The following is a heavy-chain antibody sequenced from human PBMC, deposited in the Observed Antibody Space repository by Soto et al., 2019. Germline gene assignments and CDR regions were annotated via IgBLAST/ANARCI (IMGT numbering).Heavy chain of an antibody. CDR3: ARGLGVRATRDY. CDR2: INHSGST. J-gene: IGHJ4*02. V-gene: IGHV4-34*01. D-gene: IGHD1-26*01. CDR1: GGSFSGYY. Sequence: SETLSLTCAVYGGSFSGYYWRWIRQPPGKGLEWIGEINHSGSTNYNPSLKSRVTISVDTSKNQFSLKLSSVTAADTAVYDCARGLGVRATRDYWGQGTLVTVAS.